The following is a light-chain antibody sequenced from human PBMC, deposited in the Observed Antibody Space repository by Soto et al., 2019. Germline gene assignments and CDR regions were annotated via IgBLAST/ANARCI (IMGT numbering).Light chain of an antibody. CDR2: HVT. J-gene: IGLJ1*01. Sequence: QSVLTQPDSVSGSPGQSITISCTGTSSDIGHYDYVSWYQQHRGKAPKLMIYHVTYRPSGVSNRYSGSKSGNSASLTISGLQADDEADYYCCSLTTSHTYVFGSGTKVTVL. CDR3: CSLTTSHTYV. CDR1: SSDIGHYDY. V-gene: IGLV2-14*03.